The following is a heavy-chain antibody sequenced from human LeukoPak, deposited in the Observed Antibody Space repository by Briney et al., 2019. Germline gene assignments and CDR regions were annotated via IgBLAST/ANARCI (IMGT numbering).Heavy chain of an antibody. Sequence: SVTVSCKASGGAFSSYAISLVRQAPGQGLEWMGRIIPIFGTANYAHKFQGTVTITTEESTSTAYMELSSLRSEDTAVYYCARLRLGELSAFHYWGQGTLVTVSS. D-gene: IGHD3-16*02. CDR3: ARLRLGELSAFHY. CDR1: GGAFSSYA. CDR2: IIPIFGTA. V-gene: IGHV1-69*05. J-gene: IGHJ4*02.